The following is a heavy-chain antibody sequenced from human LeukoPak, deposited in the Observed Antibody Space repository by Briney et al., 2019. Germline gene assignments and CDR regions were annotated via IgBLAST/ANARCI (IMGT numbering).Heavy chain of an antibody. J-gene: IGHJ4*02. V-gene: IGHV3-48*01. D-gene: IGHD3-3*01. CDR2: ISSSSSTI. CDR1: GFTFSSYS. Sequence: GSLRLSCAASGFTFSSYSMNWVRQAPGKGLEWVSYISSSSSTIYYADSVKGRFTISRDNSKNTLYLQMNSLRAEDTAVYYCAKEHYDFWSGYYGGWGQGTLVTVSS. CDR3: AKEHYDFWSGYYGG.